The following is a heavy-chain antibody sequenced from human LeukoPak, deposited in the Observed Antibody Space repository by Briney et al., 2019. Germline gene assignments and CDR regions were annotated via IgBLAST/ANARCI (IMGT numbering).Heavy chain of an antibody. D-gene: IGHD3-9*01. CDR2: INPTSGGT. CDR3: ARNYDILTGYYVAYYYGMDV. V-gene: IGHV1-2*02. CDR1: GYTFTIYS. J-gene: IGHJ6*02. Sequence: GASVTVSFTASGYTFTIYSMHCVRQAPGNDLQWKAWINPTSGGTNDAQKFQGRVTMTRDTSISTAYMELSRLRSDDTAVYYCARNYDILTGYYVAYYYGMDVWGQGTTVTVSS.